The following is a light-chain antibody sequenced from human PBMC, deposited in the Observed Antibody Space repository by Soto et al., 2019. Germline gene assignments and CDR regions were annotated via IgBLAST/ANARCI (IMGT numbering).Light chain of an antibody. V-gene: IGKV1-8*01. CDR2: AAS. CDR1: QGISTY. CDR3: QQYYSPPYT. Sequence: AIRMTQSPSSFSASTGDRVTITCRASQGISTYLAWYQQKPGKAPKLLIYAASTLQSGVPSRFSGSGSGTDFTLTINCLQSEDFASYYCQQYYSPPYTFGQGTKVEIK. J-gene: IGKJ2*01.